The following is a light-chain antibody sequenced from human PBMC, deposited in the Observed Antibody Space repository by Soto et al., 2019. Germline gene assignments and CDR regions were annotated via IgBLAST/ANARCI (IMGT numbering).Light chain of an antibody. CDR2: EVS. V-gene: IGLV2-14*01. CDR1: SSDVGGYNY. J-gene: IGLJ3*02. CDR3: AAWDDSLSAWV. Sequence: QSALTQPASVSGSPGQSITISCTGTSSDVGGYNYVSWYQQHPGKAPKLIIHEVSNRPSGVSNRFSGSKSGNTASLTISGLQAEDDADYFCAAWDDSLSAWVFGGGTKLTVL.